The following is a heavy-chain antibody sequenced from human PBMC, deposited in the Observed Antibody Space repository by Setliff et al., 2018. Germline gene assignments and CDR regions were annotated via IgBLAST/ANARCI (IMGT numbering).Heavy chain of an antibody. V-gene: IGHV4-31*03. J-gene: IGHJ4*02. CDR1: GASMRSGTFY. CDR3: AKGGGRYHSDS. Sequence: PSETLSLTCTVSGASMRSGTFYWSWIRLHPGKGLEWIGYISYSGNTYYNPSFEGRLAFSVDASMNQFSMRLSSVTAADSAIYYCAKGGGRYHSDSWGQGILVTVSS. D-gene: IGHD1-1*01. CDR2: ISYSGNT.